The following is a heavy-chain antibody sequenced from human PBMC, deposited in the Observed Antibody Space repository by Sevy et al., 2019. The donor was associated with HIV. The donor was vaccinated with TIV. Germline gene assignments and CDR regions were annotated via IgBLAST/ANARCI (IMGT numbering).Heavy chain of an antibody. CDR3: AXXXXXXXXXXXX. V-gene: IGHV3-23*01. CDR2: GXT. Sequence: GXTYYADSVKGRFTISRDNSKNTLYLQMNSLRAEDRAVYYCAXXXXXXXXXXXXWGXXTMVTVSS. J-gene: IGHJ1*01.